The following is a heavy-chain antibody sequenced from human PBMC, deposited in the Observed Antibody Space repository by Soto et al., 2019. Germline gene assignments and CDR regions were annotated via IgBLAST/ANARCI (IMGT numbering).Heavy chain of an antibody. V-gene: IGHV3-30*18. CDR1: GITFTRNG. J-gene: IGHJ6*02. CDR2: ISDDGSDK. CDR3: AKTLRFLELALDYYYGMDV. D-gene: IGHD3-3*01. Sequence: PGGSLRLSCVASGITFTRNGIHWVRQAPGKGLEGVALISDDGSDKNYAHSVKGQFTISRDNSKNTVYLQMSSLRPEDTAVYYCAKTLRFLELALDYYYGMDVWGQGTTVTVSS.